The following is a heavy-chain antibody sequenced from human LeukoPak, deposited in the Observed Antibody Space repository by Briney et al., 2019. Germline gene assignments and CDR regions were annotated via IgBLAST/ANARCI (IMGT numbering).Heavy chain of an antibody. J-gene: IGHJ4*02. CDR3: ARGGFDSSGLRSVYFDY. Sequence: GASVKVSCKASGYTFTGYYMHWVRQAPGQGLEWMGWINPNSGGTNYAQKFQGWVTMTRDTSISTAYMELSRLRSDDTAVYYCARGGFDSSGLRSVYFDYWGQGTLVTVSS. CDR1: GYTFTGYY. V-gene: IGHV1-2*04. CDR2: INPNSGGT. D-gene: IGHD3-22*01.